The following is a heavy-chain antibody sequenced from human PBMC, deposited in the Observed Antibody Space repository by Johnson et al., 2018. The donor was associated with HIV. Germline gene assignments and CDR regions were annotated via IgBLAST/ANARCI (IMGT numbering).Heavy chain of an antibody. V-gene: IGHV3-66*01. CDR3: ARGDYYDSSGYFSDAFDI. J-gene: IGHJ3*02. D-gene: IGHD3-22*01. Sequence: VQLVESGGGVVRPGGSLRLSCAASGFTVSSNYMSWVRQAPGKGLEWVSVIYSGGSTYYADSVKGRFTISRDNSKNTLYLQMNSLRAEDTAVYYCARGDYYDSSGYFSDAFDIWGQGTMVTVSS. CDR2: IYSGGST. CDR1: GFTVSSNY.